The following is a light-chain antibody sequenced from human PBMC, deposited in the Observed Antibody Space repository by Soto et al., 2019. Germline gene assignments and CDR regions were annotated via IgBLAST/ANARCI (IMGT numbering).Light chain of an antibody. CDR1: TSNIGRNT. Sequence: QSVLTQSPSASGTPGQRVTISCSGGTSNIGRNTVNWYQQLPRTAPKLLIYSNNLRPSGVPDRFSGSKSGTSASLAISGLQSEDEADYHCAAWDDGLNGQLFGGGTKLTVL. CDR2: SNN. V-gene: IGLV1-44*01. CDR3: AAWDDGLNGQL. J-gene: IGLJ2*01.